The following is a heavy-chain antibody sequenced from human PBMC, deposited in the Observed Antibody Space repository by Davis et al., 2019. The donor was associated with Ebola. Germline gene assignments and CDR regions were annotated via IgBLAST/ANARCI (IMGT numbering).Heavy chain of an antibody. V-gene: IGHV1-18*04. CDR3: ATDPSVVPAVNWFDP. J-gene: IGHJ5*02. CDR2: ISAYNGNT. D-gene: IGHD2-2*01. Sequence: ASVKVSCKASGYTFTSYGISWVRQAPGQGLEWMGWISAYNGNTNYAQKLQGRVTMTTDTSTSTAYMELRSLRSDDTAVYYCATDPSVVPAVNWFDPWGQGTLVTVSS. CDR1: GYTFTSYG.